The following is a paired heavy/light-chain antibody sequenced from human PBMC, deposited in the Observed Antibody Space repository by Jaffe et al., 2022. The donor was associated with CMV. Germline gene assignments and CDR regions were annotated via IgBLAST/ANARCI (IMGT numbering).Light chain of an antibody. V-gene: IGKV3-11*01. J-gene: IGKJ4*01. Sequence: EVVLTQFPATLSLSPGERATLSCRASQSVNTYLVWYQHKPGQAPRLLIYDASTRATGIPARFSGSGSGTDFTLTISSLEPEDFAVYYCQQRSHWPPGLTFGGGTRVEL. CDR1: QSVNTY. CDR3: QQRSHWPPGLT. CDR2: DAS.
Heavy chain of an antibody. D-gene: IGHD4-4*01. J-gene: IGHJ6*03. Sequence: QVQVVESGGGVVQPGKSLRLACAASGITFSSSGMHWVRQAPGKGLEWVAVIWYDGSNKYYADSVKGRFTISRDDSKNTVYLQMNSLRVEDTAVYFCAREGHSNYPYYYYYMDVWGKGTTVTVSS. CDR1: GITFSSSG. CDR2: IWYDGSNK. V-gene: IGHV3-33*01. CDR3: AREGHSNYPYYYYYMDV.